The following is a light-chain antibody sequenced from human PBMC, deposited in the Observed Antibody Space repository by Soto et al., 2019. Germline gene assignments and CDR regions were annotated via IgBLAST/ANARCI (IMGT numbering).Light chain of an antibody. CDR3: QQRDNWPPGFT. V-gene: IGKV3-11*01. Sequence: ESVLTQSPATLSLSPGETATLSCRASQSIGSYIAWFQHKPGQTPRTLIYDASTRATGIPARFSGSGSGTDFTLTINSLEPADSAIYYCQQRDNWPPGFTFGPGT. J-gene: IGKJ3*01. CDR1: QSIGSY. CDR2: DAS.